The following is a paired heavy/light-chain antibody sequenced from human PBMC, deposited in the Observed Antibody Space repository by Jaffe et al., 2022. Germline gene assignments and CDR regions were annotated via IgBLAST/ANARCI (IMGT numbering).Heavy chain of an antibody. CDR2: IYWDDEK. V-gene: IGHV2-5*02. CDR1: GFSLSTSGVG. Sequence: QITLKESGPTLVKPTQTLTLTCTFSGFSLSTSGVGVGWIRQPPGKALEWLALIYWDDEKRYSPSLKSRLTITKDTSKNQVVLTMTNMDPVDTATYYCAHLSLESYGSGSYYPIYYYYYMDVWGEGTTVIVSS. D-gene: IGHD3-10*01. CDR3: AHLSLESYGSGSYYPIYYYYYMDV. J-gene: IGHJ6*03.
Light chain of an antibody. CDR1: KLGDKY. J-gene: IGLJ2*01. V-gene: IGLV3-1*01. CDR3: QAWDSSTEKNVV. CDR2: QDN. Sequence: SFDLTQPPSVSVSPGQTANIACSGDKLGDKYASWYQQKPGQSPVLVIYQDNKRPSGIPERFSGSNSGNTATLTISGTQAMDEADYYCQAWDSSTEKNVVFGGGTKLTVL.